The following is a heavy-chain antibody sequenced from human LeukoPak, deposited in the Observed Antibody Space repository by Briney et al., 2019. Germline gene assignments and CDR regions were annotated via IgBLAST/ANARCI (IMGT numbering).Heavy chain of an antibody. Sequence: ASVKVSCKVSGYTFAGYYMHWVRQAPGQGLEWMGWINPNSGGTNYAQKFQGGVTMTRDTSNSTAYMELSRLRSDDTAVYFCARELLGVWETNFDYWGQGTLVTVSP. J-gene: IGHJ4*02. CDR1: GYTFAGYY. CDR2: INPNSGGT. V-gene: IGHV1-2*02. CDR3: ARELLGVWETNFDY. D-gene: IGHD1-26*01.